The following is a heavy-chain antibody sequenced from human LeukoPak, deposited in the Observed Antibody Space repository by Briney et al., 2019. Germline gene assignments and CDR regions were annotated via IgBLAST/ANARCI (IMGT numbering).Heavy chain of an antibody. V-gene: IGHV3-23*01. Sequence: GGSLRLSCAASGFTFSSYAMSWVRQAPGKGLEWVSAISGSGDSTYYADSVKGRFTISRDNSKNTLYLQMNSLRAEDTAVYYCAKDSPPWEQWLVFDYWGQGTLVTVSS. D-gene: IGHD6-19*01. CDR1: GFTFSSYA. J-gene: IGHJ4*02. CDR2: ISGSGDST. CDR3: AKDSPPWEQWLVFDY.